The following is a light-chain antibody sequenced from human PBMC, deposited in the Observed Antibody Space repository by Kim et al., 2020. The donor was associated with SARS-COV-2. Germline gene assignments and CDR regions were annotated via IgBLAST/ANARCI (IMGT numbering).Light chain of an antibody. CDR1: QSISSW. CDR3: QQYNSYAYT. J-gene: IGKJ2*01. Sequence: ASVGDRVTITCRASQSISSWLAWYQQKPGKAPKLLIYKTSSLESGVPSRFSGSGSGTEFTLTISSLQPDDFATYYCQQYNSYAYTFGQGTKLEI. V-gene: IGKV1-5*03. CDR2: KTS.